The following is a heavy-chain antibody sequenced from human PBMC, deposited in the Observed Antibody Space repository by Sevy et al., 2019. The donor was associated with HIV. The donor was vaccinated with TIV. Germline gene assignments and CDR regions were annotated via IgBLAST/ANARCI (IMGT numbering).Heavy chain of an antibody. D-gene: IGHD3-3*01. V-gene: IGHV3-15*01. CDR1: GYTFNNAW. Sequence: GESLKISCAASGYTFNNAWMSWVRQAPGKGLEWLGRIKSKTDGGSAEYASPVKGRFTISRDDSKSTLYLQMNRLRTEDTGAYYCTGATVFGATWFDPWGQGALVTVSS. J-gene: IGHJ5*02. CDR2: IKSKTDGGSA. CDR3: TGATVFGATWFDP.